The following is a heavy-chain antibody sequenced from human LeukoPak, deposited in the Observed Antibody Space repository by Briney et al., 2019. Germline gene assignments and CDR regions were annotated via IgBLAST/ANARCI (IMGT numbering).Heavy chain of an antibody. CDR1: GGSISTYY. Sequence: PSETLSLICTVSGGSISTYYWTWIRQSAGKGLEWIGRIYTDGSTSYNPSLRSRVTISVDNSKNQFSLKLSSVTAADTAVYYCARPYRVGGSFPFDIWGQGTMVTVSS. V-gene: IGHV4-4*07. D-gene: IGHD3-16*02. J-gene: IGHJ3*02. CDR2: IYTDGST. CDR3: ARPYRVGGSFPFDI.